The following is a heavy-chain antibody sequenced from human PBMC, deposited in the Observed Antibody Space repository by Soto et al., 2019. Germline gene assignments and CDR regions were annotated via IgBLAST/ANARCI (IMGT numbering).Heavy chain of an antibody. CDR3: AQDRGWGVVSPSHDY. V-gene: IGHV3-23*01. CDR2: IRATGGET. J-gene: IGHJ4*02. D-gene: IGHD2-21*01. CDR1: GFTFRNFV. Sequence: EVHLLESGGGMVQPGGSLRVSCAASGFTFRNFVMSWVRQAPGKGLEWVSAIRATGGETFYADSVKGRFTISRDNSKSTLYLQMNSLRDEDTALYFCAQDRGWGVVSPSHDYWGQGTLVTVSS.